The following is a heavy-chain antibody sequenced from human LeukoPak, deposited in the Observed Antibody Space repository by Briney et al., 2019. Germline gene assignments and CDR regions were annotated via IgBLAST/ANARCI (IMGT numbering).Heavy chain of an antibody. Sequence: ASVKVSCKASGYTFTSYGISWVRQAPGQGLEWMGWISAYNGNTNNAQKLQGRVTMTTDTSTSTAYMELRSLRSDDTAVYYCARDRDYYGSGSYYYYYGMDVWGQGTTVTVSS. CDR3: ARDRDYYGSGSYYYYYGMDV. CDR1: GYTFTSYG. D-gene: IGHD3-10*01. V-gene: IGHV1-18*01. J-gene: IGHJ6*02. CDR2: ISAYNGNT.